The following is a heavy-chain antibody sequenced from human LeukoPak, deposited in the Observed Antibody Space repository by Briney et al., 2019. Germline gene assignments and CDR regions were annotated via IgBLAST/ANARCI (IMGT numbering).Heavy chain of an antibody. D-gene: IGHD4-11*01. CDR1: GFSISSGDYY. Sequence: SETLSLTCTASGFSISSGDYYWSWIRQAPGKALEWIGYIYNSGRTYYKPSLQSRVTISADTSKNQISLKLTSVTAADTAVYYCAREGTYSKETFDIWGQGTMVTVSS. CDR3: AREGTYSKETFDI. V-gene: IGHV4-30-4*08. J-gene: IGHJ3*02. CDR2: IYNSGRT.